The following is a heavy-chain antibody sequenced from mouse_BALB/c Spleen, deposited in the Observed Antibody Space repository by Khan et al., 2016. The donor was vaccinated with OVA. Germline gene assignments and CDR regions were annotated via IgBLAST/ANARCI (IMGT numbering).Heavy chain of an antibody. D-gene: IGHD1-1*01. CDR2: IWAGGST. CDR1: GFSLNSYG. V-gene: IGHV2-9*02. J-gene: IGHJ3*01. CDR3: ARAFDDGAWFAF. Sequence: QVQLKESGPGLVAPSQSLSITCTVSGFSLNSYGVHWVRQPPGKGLEWLGVIWAGGSTNHNSALMSRLSISKDNSKSQVFLKMNSLQTDDTAMYYCARAFDDGAWFAFWGQGTLVTVSA.